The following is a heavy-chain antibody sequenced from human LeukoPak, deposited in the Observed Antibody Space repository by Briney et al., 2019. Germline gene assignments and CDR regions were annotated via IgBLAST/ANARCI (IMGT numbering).Heavy chain of an antibody. J-gene: IGHJ4*02. CDR2: IRYDGSNK. CDR1: GFTFSSYG. V-gene: IGHV3-30*02. CDR3: ARGRHIVVVTAIPDGDY. Sequence: PGGSLRLSCAASGFTFSSYGIHWVRQAPGKGLEWVVFIRYDGSNKYYTDSVKGRFTISRDNSKNTLYLQMNSLRAEDTAVYYCARGRHIVVVTAIPDGDYWGQGTLVTVSS. D-gene: IGHD2-21*02.